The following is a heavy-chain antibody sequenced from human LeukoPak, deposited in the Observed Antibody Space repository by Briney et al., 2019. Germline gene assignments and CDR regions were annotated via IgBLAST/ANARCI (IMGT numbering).Heavy chain of an antibody. D-gene: IGHD5-18*01. CDR1: GYSFTSYW. CDR3: ARRNTAMVNAFDI. CDR2: IYPGDSDT. Sequence: PGEFLKISCKGTGYSFTSYWIGWVRQMPGKGLEWMGIIYPGDSDTRYSPSFQGQVTISADKSISTAYLQWSSLKASDTAMYYCARRNTAMVNAFDIWGQGTMVTVSS. J-gene: IGHJ3*02. V-gene: IGHV5-51*01.